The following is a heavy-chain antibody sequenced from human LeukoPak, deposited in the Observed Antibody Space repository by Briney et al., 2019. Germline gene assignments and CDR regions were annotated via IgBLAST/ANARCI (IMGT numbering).Heavy chain of an antibody. CDR1: GYTFTDYY. D-gene: IGHD2-2*01. CDR3: ARANFLYCSSTTCLFDY. CDR2: INPNSGDT. Sequence: ASVKVSCKASGYTFTDYYLHWVRQAPGQGFEWMGWINPNSGDTNYAQKFQGRVTMTRDTSISTAHMEMSRLRSDDTAVYYCARANFLYCSSTTCLFDYWGQGALVTVSS. J-gene: IGHJ4*02. V-gene: IGHV1-2*02.